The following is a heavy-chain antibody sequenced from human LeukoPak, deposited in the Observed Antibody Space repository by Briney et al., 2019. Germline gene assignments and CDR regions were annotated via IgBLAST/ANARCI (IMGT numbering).Heavy chain of an antibody. J-gene: IGHJ4*02. CDR1: GGSFSGYY. Sequence: SETLSLTCAVYGGSFSGYYWSWIRQPAGKGLEWIGRIYTSGSTNYNPSLKSRVTISVDTSKNQFSLKLSSVTAADTAVYYCAREGYDILTGYPTSFDYWGQGTLVTVSS. D-gene: IGHD3-9*01. V-gene: IGHV4-4*07. CDR3: AREGYDILTGYPTSFDY. CDR2: IYTSGST.